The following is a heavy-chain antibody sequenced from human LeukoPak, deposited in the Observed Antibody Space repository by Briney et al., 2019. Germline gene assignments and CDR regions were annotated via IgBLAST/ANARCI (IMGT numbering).Heavy chain of an antibody. CDR1: GGTFSSYA. V-gene: IGHV1-69*04. CDR2: IIPILGIA. CDR3: ARDSLPYYDSSGYMENWFDP. Sequence: SVKVSCKASGGTFSSYAISWVRQAPGQGLGWMGRIIPILGIANYAQKFQGRVTITADKSTSTAYMELSSLRSEDTAVYYCARDSLPYYDSSGYMENWFDPWGQGTLVTVSS. D-gene: IGHD3-22*01. J-gene: IGHJ5*02.